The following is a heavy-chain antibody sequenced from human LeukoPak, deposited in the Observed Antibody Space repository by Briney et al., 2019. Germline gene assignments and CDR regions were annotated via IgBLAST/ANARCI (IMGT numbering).Heavy chain of an antibody. CDR2: IYYSGST. CDR1: GGSISSSSYY. CDR3: ARLTVPLRFDP. V-gene: IGHV4-61*01. J-gene: IGHJ5*02. D-gene: IGHD2-2*01. Sequence: SETLSLTCTVSGGSISSSSYYWSWIRQPPGKGLEWIGYIYYSGSTNYNPSLKSRVTISVDTSKNQFSLKLNSVSAADTAVYYCARLTVPLRFDPWGQGTLVTVSS.